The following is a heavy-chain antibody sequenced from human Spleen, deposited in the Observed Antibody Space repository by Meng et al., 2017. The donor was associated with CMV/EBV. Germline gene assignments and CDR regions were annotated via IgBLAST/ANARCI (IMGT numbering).Heavy chain of an antibody. V-gene: IGHV5-51*01. J-gene: IGHJ4*02. D-gene: IGHD2-2*01. CDR2: IYRGDSDT. CDR1: GQSSTTYW. Sequence: GGSLRLSCKGSGQSSTTYWIAWVRQMPGKGLEWMGIIYRGDSDTRYSPSFQGQVTISADESITTAYLQWSSLMASDSAMYYCARLGVTSTSFDYWGPGTLVTVSS. CDR3: ARLGVTSTSFDY.